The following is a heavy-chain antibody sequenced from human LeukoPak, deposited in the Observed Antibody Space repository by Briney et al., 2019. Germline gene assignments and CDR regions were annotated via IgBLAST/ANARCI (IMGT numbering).Heavy chain of an antibody. V-gene: IGHV1-3*01. D-gene: IGHD4-17*01. J-gene: IGHJ4*02. CDR1: GYIFTDYA. CDR3: ARARWTSTVTTYYLDF. CDR2: INAGNGKT. Sequence: GASVKVSCKASGYIFTDYAIQWVRQAPGQGLEWMGWINAGNGKTKYSQKFQDRVTITRDTSASTAYMELSGLRSDDTAVYYCARARWTSTVTTYYLDFWGQGTLVTVSS.